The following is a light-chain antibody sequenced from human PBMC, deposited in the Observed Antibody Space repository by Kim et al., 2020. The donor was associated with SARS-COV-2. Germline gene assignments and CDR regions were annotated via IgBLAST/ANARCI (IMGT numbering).Light chain of an antibody. V-gene: IGKV3-20*01. Sequence: SPGERATLSCRASQSFSSNFLAWYRQKPGQTPRLLIYAASSRAAGIPDRFSGSVSGTDFTLTISRLEPEDFAVYYCQQYGSSPPFNFGQGTKLEI. CDR3: QQYGSSPPFN. J-gene: IGKJ2*01. CDR1: QSFSSNF. CDR2: AAS.